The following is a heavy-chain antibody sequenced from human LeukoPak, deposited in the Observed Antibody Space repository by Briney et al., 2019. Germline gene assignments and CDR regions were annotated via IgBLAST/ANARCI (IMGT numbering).Heavy chain of an antibody. Sequence: PSETLSLTCTVSGDSISTYYWNWIRQPPGRGPEWIGQVYYSGSTNYNPSLQSRVTISPDTSKNQFSLRLTSVTAADTAVYYCVRRRYYDSDGYWYYFDYWGQGTLVTVSS. CDR2: VYYSGST. D-gene: IGHD3-22*01. CDR1: GDSISTYY. V-gene: IGHV4-59*08. J-gene: IGHJ4*02. CDR3: VRRRYYDSDGYWYYFDY.